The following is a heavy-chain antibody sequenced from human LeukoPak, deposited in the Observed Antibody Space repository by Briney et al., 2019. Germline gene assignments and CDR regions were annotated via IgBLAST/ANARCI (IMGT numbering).Heavy chain of an antibody. CDR3: AKSAMMGTFDI. CDR1: GFTFSSYT. V-gene: IGHV3-21*01. Sequence: GGSLRLSCAVSGFTFSSYTMNWVRQAPGKGLEWVSSITSSSGYIYYADSVKGRFTISRDNAKNSLYLQMNSLRAEDTAVYYCAKSAMMGTFDIWGQGTMVTVSS. D-gene: IGHD3-22*01. CDR2: ITSSSGYI. J-gene: IGHJ3*02.